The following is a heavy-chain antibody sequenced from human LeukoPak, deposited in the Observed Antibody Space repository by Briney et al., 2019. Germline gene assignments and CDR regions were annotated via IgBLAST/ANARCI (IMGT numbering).Heavy chain of an antibody. D-gene: IGHD1-26*01. V-gene: IGHV3-33*01. CDR1: GFTFSSYG. CDR3: ARDLYPVGATGGFDP. Sequence: GGSLRLSCAASGFTFSSYGMHWVRQAPGKGLEWVAVIWYDGSNKYYADSVKGRFTISRDNSKNTLYLQMNSLRAEDTAVYYCARDLYPVGATGGFDPWGQGTLVTVSS. CDR2: IWYDGSNK. J-gene: IGHJ5*02.